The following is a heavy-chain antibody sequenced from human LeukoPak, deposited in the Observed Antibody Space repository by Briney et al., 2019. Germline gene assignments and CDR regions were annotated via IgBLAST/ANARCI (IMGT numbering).Heavy chain of an antibody. CDR2: ITSSSNPI. Sequence: GGSLRLSCATSGFTFRSYSMTWVRRAPGRELEWISYITSSSNPIYYAESVKGRFTISRDNANNFLYLQMNSLRADDTAVYYCARNRIHGFYAMDVWGQGTTVTVSS. V-gene: IGHV3-48*01. CDR1: GFTFRSYS. D-gene: IGHD3-10*01. J-gene: IGHJ6*02. CDR3: ARNRIHGFYAMDV.